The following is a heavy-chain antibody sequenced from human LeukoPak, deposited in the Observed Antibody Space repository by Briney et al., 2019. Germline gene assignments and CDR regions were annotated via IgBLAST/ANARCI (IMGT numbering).Heavy chain of an antibody. Sequence: PGGSLRLSCAASGFTFSSYEMNWVRQAPGKGLEWVSYISGSGNTIYYADSVQGRFTIFRDNAENSLYLQMNSLRAEDTAIYYCARDEIRTGAFDIWGQGTMVTVSP. CDR3: ARDEIRTGAFDI. CDR1: GFTFSSYE. CDR2: ISGSGNTI. D-gene: IGHD3-10*01. V-gene: IGHV3-48*03. J-gene: IGHJ3*02.